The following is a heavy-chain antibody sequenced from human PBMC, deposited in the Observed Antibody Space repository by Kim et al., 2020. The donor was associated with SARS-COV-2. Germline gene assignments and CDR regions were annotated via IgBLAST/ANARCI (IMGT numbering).Heavy chain of an antibody. CDR2: ISYDGSNK. V-gene: IGHV3-30*04. D-gene: IGHD1-26*01. Sequence: GGSLRLSCAASGFTFSSYAMHWVRQAPGKGLEWVAVISYDGSNKYYADSVKGRFTISRDNSKNTLYLQMNSLRAEDTAVYYCAREWELLSNWFDPWGQGT. J-gene: IGHJ5*02. CDR3: AREWELLSNWFDP. CDR1: GFTFSSYA.